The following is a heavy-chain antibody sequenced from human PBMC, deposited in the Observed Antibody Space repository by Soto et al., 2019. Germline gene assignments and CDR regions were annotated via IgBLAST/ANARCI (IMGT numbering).Heavy chain of an antibody. Sequence: SETLALTCNVSDDYLSTYYWSWIRQPAGKGLEWIGRIYASGSTNYNPSLKGRVSMSVDTSKKQFSLKMMSVTAADTAMYYCARSAIPRGGWFRPWGQGVLVTVSS. D-gene: IGHD2-21*01. V-gene: IGHV4-4*07. CDR1: DDYLSTYY. J-gene: IGHJ5*02. CDR2: IYASGST. CDR3: ARSAIPRGGWFRP.